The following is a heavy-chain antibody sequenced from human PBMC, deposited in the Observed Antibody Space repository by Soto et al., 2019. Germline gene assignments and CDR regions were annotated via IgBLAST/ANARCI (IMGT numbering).Heavy chain of an antibody. J-gene: IGHJ4*01. D-gene: IGHD2-15*01. CDR1: GGSVSSSNW. CDR3: ARHGGKFFDY. V-gene: IGHV4-4*02. Sequence: QVQLQESGPGLVQPSGTLSLTCAVSGGSVSSSNWWTWVRQPAGEGLEWIGQIFHSGITSYNPSLKRRITISLDKSKNHLSLTLISVTAADTAVYYCARHGGKFFDYWGHGTLVTVSS. CDR2: IFHSGIT.